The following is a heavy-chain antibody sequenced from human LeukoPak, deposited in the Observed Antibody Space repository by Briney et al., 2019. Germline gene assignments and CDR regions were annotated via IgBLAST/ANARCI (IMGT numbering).Heavy chain of an antibody. V-gene: IGHV3-7*03. Sequence: GGSLRLSCAASGFTFSNYWMTWVRQAPGKGLEWVANIRQDGDTKYYVDSVKGRFTISRDNAMNSLYLQMNSLRAEDTAIYYCARSLPYGTTWYGRSDFWGQGTLVTVSS. CDR3: ARSLPYGTTWYGRSDF. D-gene: IGHD6-13*01. CDR1: GFTFSNYW. CDR2: IRQDGDTK. J-gene: IGHJ4*02.